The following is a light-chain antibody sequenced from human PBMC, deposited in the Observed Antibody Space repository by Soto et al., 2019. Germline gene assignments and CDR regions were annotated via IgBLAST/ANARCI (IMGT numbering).Light chain of an antibody. CDR1: QSVSSYY. CDR3: QQRSNWLWT. Sequence: EIVLTQSPGTLSLSPGERATLSCRASQSVSSYYLAWYQQKPGQAPRLLIYAASSRATGIPDRFSGGGSGTDFTLTISRLEPEDFAVYYCQQRSNWLWTFGQGTKGDIK. J-gene: IGKJ1*01. V-gene: IGKV3D-20*02. CDR2: AAS.